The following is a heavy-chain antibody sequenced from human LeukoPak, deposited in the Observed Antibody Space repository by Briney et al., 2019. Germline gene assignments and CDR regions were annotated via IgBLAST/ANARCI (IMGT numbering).Heavy chain of an antibody. Sequence: GGSLRLSCAASGFTFSSYAMHWVRQAPGKGLEWVAVISYDGSNKYYADSVKGRFTISRDNSKNTLYLQMNSLRAEDTAVYYCARTMVRGVINPYYYGMDVWGQGTTVTVSS. J-gene: IGHJ6*02. CDR2: ISYDGSNK. CDR1: GFTFSSYA. D-gene: IGHD3-10*01. V-gene: IGHV3-30*04. CDR3: ARTMVRGVINPYYYGMDV.